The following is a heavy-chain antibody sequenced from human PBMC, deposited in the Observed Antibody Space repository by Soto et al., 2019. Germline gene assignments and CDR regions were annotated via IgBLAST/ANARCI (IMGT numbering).Heavy chain of an antibody. V-gene: IGHV1-69*02. CDR2: IIPILGIA. Sequence: QVQLVQSGAEVKKPGSSVKVSCKASGVTFSSYTISWVRQAPGQGLEWMGRIIPILGIANYAQKFQGRVTITADKSTSTAYMELSSLRSEDTAVYYCSRGRGYSGYELYYFDYWGQGTLVTVSS. CDR1: GVTFSSYT. CDR3: SRGRGYSGYELYYFDY. J-gene: IGHJ4*02. D-gene: IGHD5-12*01.